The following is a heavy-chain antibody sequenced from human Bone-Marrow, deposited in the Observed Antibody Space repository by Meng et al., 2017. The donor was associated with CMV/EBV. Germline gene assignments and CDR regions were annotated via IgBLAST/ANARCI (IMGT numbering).Heavy chain of an antibody. V-gene: IGHV3-30*02. D-gene: IGHD4-11*01. Sequence: GESLKISCAASGFTFNRYGMHWVRQAPGKGLEWVAFIRYDGSNKYYGDSVKGRFTISRDNSKNTLYLQMNSLRTEDTAVYHCAKVLGAYTNSGWFDPWGQGTLVTVSS. CDR2: IRYDGSNK. J-gene: IGHJ5*02. CDR1: GFTFNRYG. CDR3: AKVLGAYTNSGWFDP.